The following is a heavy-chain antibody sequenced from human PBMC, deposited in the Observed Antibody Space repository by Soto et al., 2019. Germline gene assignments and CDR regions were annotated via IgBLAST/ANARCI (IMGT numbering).Heavy chain of an antibody. Sequence: SETLSLTCTVSGASISSMSNHYCSWIRQPPGKGLEWIGYISKSGSTSYNPSLQSRVIISVDTSTNQFSLKLASVTAADTAVYYCARGQTTVTTFDYWGQGTLVTVSS. J-gene: IGHJ4*02. CDR1: GASISSMSNHY. V-gene: IGHV4-61*05. D-gene: IGHD4-17*01. CDR2: ISKSGST. CDR3: ARGQTTVTTFDY.